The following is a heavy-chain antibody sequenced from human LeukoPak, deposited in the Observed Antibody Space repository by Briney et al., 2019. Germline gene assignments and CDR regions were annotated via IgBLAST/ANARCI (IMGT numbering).Heavy chain of an antibody. J-gene: IGHJ3*02. CDR2: ISAYNGNT. CDR3: ARERVYDSSGYYPAFDI. V-gene: IGHV1-18*04. D-gene: IGHD3-22*01. CDR1: GYTFTGYY. Sequence: ASVKVSCKASGYTFTGYYMHWVRQAPGQGLEWMGWISAYNGNTNYAQKLQGRVTMTTDTSTSTAYMELRSLRSDDTAVYYCARERVYDSSGYYPAFDIWGQGTMVTVSS.